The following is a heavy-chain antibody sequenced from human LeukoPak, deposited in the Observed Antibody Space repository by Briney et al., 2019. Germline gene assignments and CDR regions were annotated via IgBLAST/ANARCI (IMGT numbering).Heavy chain of an antibody. V-gene: IGHV1-46*01. CDR2: INPSGGST. Sequence: ASVKVSCKASGYTFTNYYMHWVRQAPGQGLGWMGIINPSGGSTSYTQKFQGRVTMTRDTSTSTVYMELSSLRSEDTAVYYCAREFSFGVVTTNWFDPWGQGTLVTVSS. CDR1: GYTFTNYY. J-gene: IGHJ5*02. D-gene: IGHD3-3*01. CDR3: AREFSFGVVTTNWFDP.